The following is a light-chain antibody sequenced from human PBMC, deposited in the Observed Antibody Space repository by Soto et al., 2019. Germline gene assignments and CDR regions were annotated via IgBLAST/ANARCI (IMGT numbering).Light chain of an antibody. CDR1: QSVRRSY. J-gene: IGKJ1*01. Sequence: EIVLPQSPGTLSLSPGERATLSCRASQSVRRSYLVWHQQKPGQATRLLIYAASRRATGIPDRFSGSGSGTDFTLTISRLEPEDFAVYYCQHYSSSRWTVGQGTKVDIK. CDR3: QHYSSSRWT. V-gene: IGKV3-20*01. CDR2: AAS.